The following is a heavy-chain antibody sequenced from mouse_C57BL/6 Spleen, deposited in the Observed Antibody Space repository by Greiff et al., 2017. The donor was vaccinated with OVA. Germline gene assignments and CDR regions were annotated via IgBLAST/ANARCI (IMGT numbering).Heavy chain of an antibody. Sequence: EVKLMESGGGLVKPGGSLKLSCAASGFTFSDYGMHWVRQAPEKGLEWVAYISSGSSTIYYADTVKGRFTISRDNAKNTLFLQMTSLRSEDTAMYYCARSGFDWYFDVWGTGTTVTVSS. J-gene: IGHJ1*03. V-gene: IGHV5-17*01. D-gene: IGHD3-1*01. CDR3: ARSGFDWYFDV. CDR1: GFTFSDYG. CDR2: ISSGSSTI.